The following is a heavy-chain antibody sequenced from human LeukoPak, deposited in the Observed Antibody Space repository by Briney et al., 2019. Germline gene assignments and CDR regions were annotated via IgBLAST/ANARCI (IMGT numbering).Heavy chain of an antibody. D-gene: IGHD3-10*01. J-gene: IGHJ4*02. CDR1: GGSISSYY. Sequence: SETLSLTCTVSGGSISSYYWSWIRQPPGKGLEWIGYIYYSGSTNYNPSLKSRVTISVDTSKNQSSLKLSSVTAADTAVYYCARGVSGSYPDDFDYWGQGTLVTVSS. V-gene: IGHV4-59*01. CDR3: ARGVSGSYPDDFDY. CDR2: IYYSGST.